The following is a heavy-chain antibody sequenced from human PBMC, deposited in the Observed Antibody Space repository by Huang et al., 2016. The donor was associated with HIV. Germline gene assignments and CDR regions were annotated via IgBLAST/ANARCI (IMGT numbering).Heavy chain of an antibody. Sequence: EVQLLQSGGGFVQPGGSLRLSCAASGFTFSNYAMSWVRQAPGKGLEWVSVISGSGGSTFYADSVKGRFTISRDKSKNTRYLQMNSLRAEDTAVYYCAKDRGHDFWSGYYRAGYYFDYWGQGTLVTVSS. CDR3: AKDRGHDFWSGYYRAGYYFDY. D-gene: IGHD3-3*01. CDR2: ISGSGGST. CDR1: GFTFSNYA. V-gene: IGHV3-23*01. J-gene: IGHJ4*02.